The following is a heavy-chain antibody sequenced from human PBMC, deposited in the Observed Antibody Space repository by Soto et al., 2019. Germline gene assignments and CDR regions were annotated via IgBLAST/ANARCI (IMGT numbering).Heavy chain of an antibody. CDR3: ARDDLDSSGYYDDYYFDS. V-gene: IGHV1-69*01. J-gene: IGHJ4*02. CDR1: GGTFSSYA. D-gene: IGHD3-22*01. CDR2: IIPMVGTA. Sequence: QVQLVQSGAAVKKPGSSVKVSCKASGGTFSSYAISWVRPAPGQGLEWMGGIIPMVGTANYAQKFQGRVTITADESTSTAYMALSSLRSEATAVYSCARDDLDSSGYYDDYYFDSWGQGTLVTVSS.